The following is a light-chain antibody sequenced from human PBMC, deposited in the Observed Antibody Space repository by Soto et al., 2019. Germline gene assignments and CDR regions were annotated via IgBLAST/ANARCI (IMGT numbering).Light chain of an antibody. CDR3: LLSCSGARV. CDR2: DTT. Sequence: QAVVTQEPSLPVSPGGTVTLTCGSSTGAVTSGHYPYWFQQRPGQAPTTLIYDTTNKASWTPARFSGSLLGGKAALTLSGAQPEDDAEYYCLLSCSGARVFGGGTQLTVL. J-gene: IGLJ3*02. CDR1: TGAVTSGHY. V-gene: IGLV7-46*01.